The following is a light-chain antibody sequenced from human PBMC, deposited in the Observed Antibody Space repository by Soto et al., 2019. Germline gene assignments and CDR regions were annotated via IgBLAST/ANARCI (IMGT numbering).Light chain of an antibody. CDR3: SSYGGNDNLI. CDR2: EVS. J-gene: IGLJ2*01. Sequence: QSALTQPPSASGSPGESVTISCTETSSDVGDYNYVSWYQQHPGKAPKLMIYEVSKRPSAVPDRFSGSKSGNTASLTVSGLQAEDEADYYCSSYGGNDNLIFGGGTKVTVL. V-gene: IGLV2-8*01. CDR1: SSDVGDYNY.